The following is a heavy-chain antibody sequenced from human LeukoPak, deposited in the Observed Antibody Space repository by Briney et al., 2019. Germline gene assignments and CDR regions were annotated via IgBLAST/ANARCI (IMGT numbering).Heavy chain of an antibody. J-gene: IGHJ4*02. CDR2: IWYDGSNK. V-gene: IGHV3-33*01. CDR1: GFTFSNYG. Sequence: GGSLRLSCAASGFTFSNYGMHWVRQAPGKGLEWVAVIWYDGSNKYYADSVKGRFTISSDNSKDTVYLQMNSLRAEDTAVYYCARDLGESYFDYWGQGTLVTVSS. CDR3: ARDLGESYFDY.